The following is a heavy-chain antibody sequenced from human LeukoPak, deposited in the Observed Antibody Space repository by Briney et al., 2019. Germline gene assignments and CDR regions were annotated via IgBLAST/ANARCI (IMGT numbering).Heavy chain of an antibody. Sequence: ASVKVSCKASGYTFTGYYMHWVRQAPGQGLEWMGWITAYNGKTDYAQKFQDRVTLTTDTSTNTAYMELKSLRSDDTAVYYCARGNGVTSGWFQDYYYYGLDVWGQGTTVTVSS. CDR2: ITAYNGKT. CDR3: ARGNGVTSGWFQDYYYYGLDV. J-gene: IGHJ6*02. CDR1: GYTFTGYY. D-gene: IGHD6-19*01. V-gene: IGHV1-18*04.